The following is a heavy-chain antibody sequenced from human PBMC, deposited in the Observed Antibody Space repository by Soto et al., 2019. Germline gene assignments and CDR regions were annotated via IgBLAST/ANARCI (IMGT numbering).Heavy chain of an antibody. CDR1: GGTFSSYA. CDR2: IIPIFGTA. CDR3: ARDQPYARDGYNSAAFDI. J-gene: IGHJ3*02. D-gene: IGHD5-12*01. Sequence: QVQLVQSGAEVKKPGSSVKVSCKASGGTFSSYAISWVRQAPGQGLEWMGGIIPIFGTANYAQKFQGRVTITADKSTSTAYMELSSLRSEDTAVYYCARDQPYARDGYNSAAFDIWGQGTMVTVSS. V-gene: IGHV1-69*06.